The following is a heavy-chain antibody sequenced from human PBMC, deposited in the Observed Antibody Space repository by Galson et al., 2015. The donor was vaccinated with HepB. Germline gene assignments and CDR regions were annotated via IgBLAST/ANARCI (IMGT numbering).Heavy chain of an antibody. D-gene: IGHD1-7*01. Sequence: SETLSLTCAVSGGSISSSNWWSWVRQPPGKGLEWIGEIYHSGNTNYNPSLKSRVTISVDKSKNQFSLKLSSVTAADTAVYYCARAANWNYVFAFDIWGQGTMVTVSS. V-gene: IGHV4-4*02. CDR1: GGSISSSNW. CDR3: ARAANWNYVFAFDI. J-gene: IGHJ3*02. CDR2: IYHSGNT.